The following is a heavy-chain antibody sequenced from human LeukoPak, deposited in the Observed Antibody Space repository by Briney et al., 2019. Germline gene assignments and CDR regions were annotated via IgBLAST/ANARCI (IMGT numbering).Heavy chain of an antibody. CDR2: IYSGGST. CDR1: GGSISSGDYY. D-gene: IGHD1-1*01. CDR3: ARAESDFIGTGTRGYFDY. V-gene: IGHV3-66*01. Sequence: ETLSLTCTVSGGSISSGDYYWSWVRQAPGKGLEWVSVIYSGGSTYYADSVKGRFTISRDNSKNTLYLQMNSLRAEDTAVYYCARAESDFIGTGTRGYFDYWGQGTLVTVPS. J-gene: IGHJ4*02.